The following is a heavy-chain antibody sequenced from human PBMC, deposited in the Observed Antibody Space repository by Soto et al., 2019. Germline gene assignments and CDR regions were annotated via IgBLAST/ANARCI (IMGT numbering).Heavy chain of an antibody. CDR1: GASIRGYY. CDR3: ARRQVVPIGWFDP. CDR2: AYYGGAT. J-gene: IGHJ5*02. V-gene: IGHV4-59*08. D-gene: IGHD2-2*01. Sequence: QVQLQESGPGLVKPSETLSLTCTVSGASIRGYYWRWIRQPPGKGLEWIGYAYYGGATHSNPSFQSRVTIDLDTSKNQFSLNLRSVTAADTAVYYCARRQVVPIGWFDPWGQGSLVTVSS.